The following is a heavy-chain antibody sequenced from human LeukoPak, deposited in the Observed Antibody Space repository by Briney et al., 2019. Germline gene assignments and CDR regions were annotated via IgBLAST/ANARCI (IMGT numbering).Heavy chain of an antibody. V-gene: IGHV3-23*01. CDR2: ISSTGGTT. D-gene: IGHD2-15*01. CDR1: GFTFNNYD. CDR3: AKNGDRGAYCTGGTCYPYFYYYMDV. Sequence: GGSLRLSCAASGFTFNNYDMSWVRQAPGKGLEWVSSISSTGGTTYYADSVKGRFTISRDNSKNTLYLQMNSLRAEDTAIYYCAKNGDRGAYCTGGTCYPYFYYYMDVWGKGTTVTI. J-gene: IGHJ6*03.